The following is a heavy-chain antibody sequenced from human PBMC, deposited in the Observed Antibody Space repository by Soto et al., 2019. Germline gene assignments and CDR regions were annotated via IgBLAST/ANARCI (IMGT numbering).Heavy chain of an antibody. CDR3: TRDRRTGDFRDPFDM. CDR2: IDTGSCSK. Sequence: EAQLVESGGGLVQPGGSLRLSCAASGFTLSRYSMSWVRQAPGKGLEYIAYIDTGSCSKYYADSLEGRFAISRDNAKNSHYLQLDSLRDEDTALYFCTRDRRTGDFRDPFDMCGQGTLVTVSS. D-gene: IGHD1-1*01. CDR1: GFTLSRYS. J-gene: IGHJ3*02. V-gene: IGHV3-48*02.